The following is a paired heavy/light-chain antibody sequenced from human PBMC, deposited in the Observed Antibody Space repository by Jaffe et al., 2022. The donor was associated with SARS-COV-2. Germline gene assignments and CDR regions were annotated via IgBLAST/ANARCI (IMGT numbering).Light chain of an antibody. CDR3: QQYGSLPWT. J-gene: IGKJ1*01. Sequence: EIVLTQSPGTLSLSPGERATLSCRASQSVSGNSLAWYHQKPGQAPRLLIYDASSRATGIPDRFSGSGSGTDFILTISRLEPEDFAVYHCQQYGSLPWTFGQGTKVEIK. V-gene: IGKV3-20*01. CDR2: DAS. CDR1: QSVSGNS.
Heavy chain of an antibody. V-gene: IGHV3-15*01. CDR3: IGADLAY. CDR2: LNRKSAGGAT. CDR1: GLTFINTW. J-gene: IGHJ4*02. D-gene: IGHD3-3*02. Sequence: VQLVESGGGLVKPGGSLRLSCAASGLTFINTWMSWVRQAPGKGLEWVGHLNRKSAGGATHYVAPVKDRFTISRDDSKNTVYLQMNSLRIEDTAVYYCIGADLAYWGQGTLVTVSS.